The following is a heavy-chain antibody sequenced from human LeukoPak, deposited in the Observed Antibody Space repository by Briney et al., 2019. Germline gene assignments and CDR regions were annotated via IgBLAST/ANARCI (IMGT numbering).Heavy chain of an antibody. V-gene: IGHV3-23*01. Sequence: GGSLRLSCAASGFTFSSYVMNWVRQAPGKGLEWVSAISASGGSTYDADSVKGRFTISRDNSKNTLYLQMNSLRAEDTAVYHCAKDRCSGGSCYFDYWGQGTLVTVSS. D-gene: IGHD2-15*01. CDR2: ISASGGST. J-gene: IGHJ4*02. CDR1: GFTFSSYV. CDR3: AKDRCSGGSCYFDY.